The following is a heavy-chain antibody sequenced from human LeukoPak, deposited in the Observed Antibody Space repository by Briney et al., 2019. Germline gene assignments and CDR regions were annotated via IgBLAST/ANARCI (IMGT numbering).Heavy chain of an antibody. CDR1: GFTFSSYA. V-gene: IGHV3-30-3*01. Sequence: PGGSLRLSCAASGFTFSSYAMHWVRQAPGKGLEWVAVISYDGSNKYYADSVKGRFTISRDNSKNTLYLQMNSLRAEDTAVYYCARGLNWNSVKVFDYWGQGTLVTVSS. CDR3: ARGLNWNSVKVFDY. D-gene: IGHD1-7*01. CDR2: ISYDGSNK. J-gene: IGHJ4*02.